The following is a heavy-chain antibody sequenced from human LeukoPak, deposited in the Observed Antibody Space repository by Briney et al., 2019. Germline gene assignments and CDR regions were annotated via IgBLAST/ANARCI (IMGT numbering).Heavy chain of an antibody. V-gene: IGHV1-69*04. CDR1: GGTFSSYA. CDR2: IIPILGIA. Sequence: AASVKVSCKASGGTFSSYAISWVRQAPGQGLEWMGRIIPILGIANYAQKFQGRVTITVDKSTSTAYMELSSLRSEDTAVYYCARDKRYYYDSSGYADYWGQGTLVTVSS. J-gene: IGHJ4*02. D-gene: IGHD3-22*01. CDR3: ARDKRYYYDSSGYADY.